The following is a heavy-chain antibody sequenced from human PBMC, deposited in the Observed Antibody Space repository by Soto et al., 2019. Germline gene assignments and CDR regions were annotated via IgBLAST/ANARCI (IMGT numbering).Heavy chain of an antibody. D-gene: IGHD4-17*01. CDR1: GGSISSYY. Sequence: PSETLSLTCTVSGGSISSYYWSWIRQPPGKGLEWIGEINHSGTTNYNPSLKSRVTISVDTSKNQFSLKLSSVTAADTAVYYCARVGVRDGDYGVSRFDPWGQGTLVTVSS. CDR2: INHSGTT. CDR3: ARVGVRDGDYGVSRFDP. V-gene: IGHV4-59*12. J-gene: IGHJ5*02.